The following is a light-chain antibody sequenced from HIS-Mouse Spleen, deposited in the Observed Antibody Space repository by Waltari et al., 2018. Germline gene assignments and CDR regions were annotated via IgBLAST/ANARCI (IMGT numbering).Light chain of an antibody. J-gene: IGLJ2*01. CDR1: ALPKKY. V-gene: IGLV3-16*01. CDR2: KDS. CDR3: SSYAGSNIVV. Sequence: SYELTQPPSVSVSLGQMARITCSGEALPKKYAYWYQQKPGQFPVLVIYKDSERPSGIPDRFSGSKSGNTASLTVSGLQAEDEADYYCSSYAGSNIVVFGGGTKLTVL.